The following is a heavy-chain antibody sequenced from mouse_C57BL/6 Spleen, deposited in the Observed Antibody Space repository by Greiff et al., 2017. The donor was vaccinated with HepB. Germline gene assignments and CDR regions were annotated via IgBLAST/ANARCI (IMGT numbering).Heavy chain of an antibody. CDR1: GFTFSDYG. J-gene: IGHJ2*01. CDR3: ARPGDWAYTGFDY. V-gene: IGHV5-17*01. D-gene: IGHD4-1*01. CDR2: ISSGSSTI. Sequence: EVKVEESGGGLVKPGGSLKLSCAASGFTFSDYGMHWVRQAPEKGLEWVAYISSGSSTIYYADTVKGRFTISRDNAKNTLFLQMTSLRSEDTAMYYCARPGDWAYTGFDYWGQGTTLTVSS.